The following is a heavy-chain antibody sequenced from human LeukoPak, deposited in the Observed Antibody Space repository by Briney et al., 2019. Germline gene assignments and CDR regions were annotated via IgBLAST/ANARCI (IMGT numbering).Heavy chain of an antibody. D-gene: IGHD6-13*01. CDR3: VKDLSSNWYSFDH. V-gene: IGHV3-20*04. CDR2: INWEGTNT. J-gene: IGHJ4*02. Sequence: RAGGSLRLSCAASGGTTDDYGMSWVRQAPGKGLEWVSGINWEGTNTYYAESVKGRFTISRDSAEKSLYLQMNSLRDDDTAFYYCVKDLSSNWYSFDHWGQGTLVTVSS. CDR1: GGTTDDYG.